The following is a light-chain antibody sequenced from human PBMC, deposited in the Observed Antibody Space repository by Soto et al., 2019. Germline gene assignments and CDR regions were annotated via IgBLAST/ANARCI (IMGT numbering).Light chain of an antibody. J-gene: IGKJ1*01. CDR3: LQDYNYPWT. V-gene: IGKV1-6*02. CDR2: TAS. Sequence: NPMTQSPASLSASVGDRVTIPCRASRYIRSDLSWYQQRPGQAPKVLIYTASSLQSGVPSRFSGSGYGTDFTLTISSLQPEDFATYYCLQDYNYPWTFGQGTKVDI. CDR1: RYIRSD.